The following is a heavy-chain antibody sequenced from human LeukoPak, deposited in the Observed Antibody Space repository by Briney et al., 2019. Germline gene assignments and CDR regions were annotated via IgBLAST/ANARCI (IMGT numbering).Heavy chain of an antibody. V-gene: IGHV1-69*13. CDR3: ARSRQGGYYYYYMDV. CDR1: GGTFSSYA. J-gene: IGHJ6*03. D-gene: IGHD3-16*01. CDR2: IIPIFGTA. Sequence: ASVKVSCKASGGTFSSYAISWVRQAPGQGLEWMGGIIPIFGTANYAQKFQGRVTITADESTSTAYMELSSLRSEDTAVYYCARSRQGGYYYYYMDVWGKGTTVTISS.